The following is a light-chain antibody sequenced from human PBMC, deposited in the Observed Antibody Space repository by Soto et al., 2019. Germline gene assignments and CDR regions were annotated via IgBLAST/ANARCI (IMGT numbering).Light chain of an antibody. CDR1: QTINGY. Sequence: DIQMTQSPSSLSASVGDRVTIACRASQTINGYLNWYQQKPGKAHKLLIFTASTLHVGVPSRFSGSGSGTDFTLTISNLQPEDFATYYCQQSYSTLRTFGQGTKVEIK. J-gene: IGKJ1*01. CDR3: QQSYSTLRT. CDR2: TAS. V-gene: IGKV1-39*01.